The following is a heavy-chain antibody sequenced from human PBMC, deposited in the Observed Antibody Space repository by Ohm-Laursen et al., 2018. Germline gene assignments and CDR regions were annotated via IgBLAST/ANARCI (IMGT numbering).Heavy chain of an antibody. Sequence: GTLSLTCAVSGYSISSGYYWGWIRQPPGKGLEWIGSIYHSGSTYYNPSLKSRVTISVDTSKNQFSPKLSSVTAADTAVYYCARDRMGATIGYFDLWGRGTLVTVSS. CDR1: GYSISSGYY. V-gene: IGHV4-38-2*02. CDR3: ARDRMGATIGYFDL. J-gene: IGHJ2*01. CDR2: IYHSGST. D-gene: IGHD1-26*01.